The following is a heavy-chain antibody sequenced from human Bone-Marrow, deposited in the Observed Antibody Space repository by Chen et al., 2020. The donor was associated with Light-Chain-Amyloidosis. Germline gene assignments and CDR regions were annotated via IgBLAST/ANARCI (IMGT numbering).Heavy chain of an antibody. V-gene: IGHV4-39*07. CDR3: ARGPSEVEWGVVKSAFAFDF. CDR2: IFRGDIT. Sequence: QVQLQESGPGLVKPSQTLSLTCTVSGASIISSEYYWGWMRQAPGKGLEWIGSIFRGDITYYTSSLKSRVTLSVDTSNNHISLRLRSVTAGDTAIYYCARGPSEVEWGVVKSAFAFDFWGQGTMVTVSS. D-gene: IGHD2-21*01. J-gene: IGHJ3*01. CDR1: GASIISSEYY.